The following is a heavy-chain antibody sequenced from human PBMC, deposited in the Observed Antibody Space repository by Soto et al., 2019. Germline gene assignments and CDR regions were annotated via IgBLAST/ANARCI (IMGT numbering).Heavy chain of an antibody. V-gene: IGHV3-9*01. D-gene: IGHD3-9*01. CDR2: ISWNSGSI. CDR1: GFTFDDYA. Sequence: GGSLRLSCAASGFTFDDYAMHWVRQAPGKGLEWVSGISWNSGSIGYADSVKGRFTISRDNAKNSLYLQMNSLRAEDTALYYCAKTRNYDILTGGPYYFDYWGQGTLVTVSS. CDR3: AKTRNYDILTGGPYYFDY. J-gene: IGHJ4*02.